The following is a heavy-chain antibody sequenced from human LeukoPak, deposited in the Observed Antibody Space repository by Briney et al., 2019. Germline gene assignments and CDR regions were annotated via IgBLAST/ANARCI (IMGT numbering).Heavy chain of an antibody. V-gene: IGHV3-9*01. J-gene: IGHJ6*02. D-gene: IGHD3-3*01. CDR3: AKGQYDHYYGRDV. CDR2: ISWNSGSI. CDR1: GFTFDDYA. Sequence: GRSLRLSCAASGFTFDDYAMHWVRQAPGKGLEWVSGISWNSGSIGYADSVKGRFTISRDNAKNSLYLQMNSLRAEDTALYYCAKGQYDHYYGRDVWGQGTTVTVSS.